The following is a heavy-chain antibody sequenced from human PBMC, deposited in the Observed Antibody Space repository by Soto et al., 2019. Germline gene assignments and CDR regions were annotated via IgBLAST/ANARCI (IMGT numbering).Heavy chain of an antibody. J-gene: IGHJ4*02. V-gene: IGHV1-69*13. CDR1: GGTFSSYA. CDR3: TTASVVVTAIGIDY. Sequence: EASVKVSFKASGGTFSSYAISWVRQAPGQGLEWMGGIIPIFGTANYAQKFQGRVTITADESTSTAYMELSSLRSEDTAVYYCTTASVVVTAIGIDYWGQGTLVTVSS. D-gene: IGHD2-21*02. CDR2: IIPIFGTA.